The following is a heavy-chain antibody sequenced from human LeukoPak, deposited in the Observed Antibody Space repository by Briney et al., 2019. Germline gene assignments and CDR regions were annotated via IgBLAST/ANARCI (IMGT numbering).Heavy chain of an antibody. CDR1: GGTFRTFA. J-gene: IGHJ4*02. V-gene: IGHV1-69*13. D-gene: IGHD4-17*01. CDR3: ARGNKDYGDYARGLSDY. CDR2: IIPIFGIP. Sequence: AASVKVSCKASGGTFRTFAISWVRQAPGQGLEWMGGIIPIFGIPDSAQKFQGRLTITADESTTTAYMELSSLRSEDTAVYYCARGNKDYGDYARGLSDYWGQGTLVTVSS.